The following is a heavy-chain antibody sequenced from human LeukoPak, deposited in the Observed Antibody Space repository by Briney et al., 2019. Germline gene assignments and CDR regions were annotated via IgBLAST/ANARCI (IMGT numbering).Heavy chain of an antibody. CDR2: IYSGGST. CDR1: GFTVSSNY. Sequence: GGSLRLSCAASGFTVSSNYMSWVRQAPGKGLEWVSVIYSGGSTYYTDSVKGRFTISRDNSKNTLYLQMNSLRAEDTAVYYCARGGRDFWSGYYNNWYFDLWGRGTLVSVSS. CDR3: ARGGRDFWSGYYNNWYFDL. D-gene: IGHD3-3*01. J-gene: IGHJ2*01. V-gene: IGHV3-53*01.